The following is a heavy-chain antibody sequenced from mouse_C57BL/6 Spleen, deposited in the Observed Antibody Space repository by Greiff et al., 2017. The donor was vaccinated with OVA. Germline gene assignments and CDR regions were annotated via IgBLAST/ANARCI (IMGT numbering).Heavy chain of an antibody. V-gene: IGHV1-26*01. CDR1: GYTFTDYY. CDR3: ARELGRRDYFDY. D-gene: IGHD4-1*01. J-gene: IGHJ2*01. Sequence: VQLQQSGPELVKPGASVKISCKASGYTFTDYYMNWVKQSHGKSLEWIGDINPNNGGTSYNQKFKGKATLTVDKSSSTAYMELRSLTSEDSAVYYCARELGRRDYFDYWGQGTTLTVSS. CDR2: INPNNGGT.